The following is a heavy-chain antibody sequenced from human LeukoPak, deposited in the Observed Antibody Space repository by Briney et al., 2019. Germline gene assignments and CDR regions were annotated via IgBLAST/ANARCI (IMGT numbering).Heavy chain of an antibody. CDR1: GGSIGSGGYS. CDR3: ARVNWGSRNPSHYDSSGRGPLFDY. CDR2: IYHSGST. J-gene: IGHJ4*02. D-gene: IGHD3-22*01. V-gene: IGHV4-30-2*01. Sequence: SETLSLTCAVSGGSIGSGGYSWSWIRQPPGKGLEWIGYIYHSGSTYYNPSLKSRVTISVDRSKNQFSLKLSSVTAADTAVYYCARVNWGSRNPSHYDSSGRGPLFDYWGQGTLVTVSS.